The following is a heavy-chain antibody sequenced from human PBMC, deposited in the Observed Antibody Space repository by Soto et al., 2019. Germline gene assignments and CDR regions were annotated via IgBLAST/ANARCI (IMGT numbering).Heavy chain of an antibody. J-gene: IGHJ5*02. CDR2: IYYSGST. CDR1: GGSISSSSYY. V-gene: IGHV4-39*01. CDR3: ARHFDYSNAKWFDP. Sequence: SETLSLTCTVSGGSISSSSYYWGWIRQPPGKGLEWIGSIYYSGSTYYNPSLKSRVTISVDTSKNQFSLKLSSVTAADTAVYYCARHFDYSNAKWFDPWGQGTLVTVS. D-gene: IGHD4-4*01.